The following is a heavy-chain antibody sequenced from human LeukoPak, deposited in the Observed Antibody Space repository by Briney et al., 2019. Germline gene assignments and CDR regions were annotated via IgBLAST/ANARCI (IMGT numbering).Heavy chain of an antibody. D-gene: IGHD5-18*01. Sequence: PSETLSLTCAVYGGSFSSYYWSWIRQPPGKGLEWIGYIYYSGSTNYNPSPKSRVTISVDTSKNQFSLKLSSVTAADTAVYYCASRYSSGRLYGMDVWGQGTTVTVSS. CDR3: ASRYSSGRLYGMDV. J-gene: IGHJ6*02. V-gene: IGHV4-59*01. CDR1: GGSFSSYY. CDR2: IYYSGST.